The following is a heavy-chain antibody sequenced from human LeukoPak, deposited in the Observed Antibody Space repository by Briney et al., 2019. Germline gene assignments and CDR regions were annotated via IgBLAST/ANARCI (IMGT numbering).Heavy chain of an antibody. J-gene: IGHJ5*02. Sequence: ASVKVSCKASGYTFSSYGITWVRQAPGQGLEWMGWISTYNGNTNYAQKLQGRVTMTTDTSTSIAYMELRSLRSDDTAVYYCARISGSYYADWFDPWGQGTLVTVSS. V-gene: IGHV1-18*01. CDR1: GYTFSSYG. CDR2: ISTYNGNT. D-gene: IGHD1-26*01. CDR3: ARISGSYYADWFDP.